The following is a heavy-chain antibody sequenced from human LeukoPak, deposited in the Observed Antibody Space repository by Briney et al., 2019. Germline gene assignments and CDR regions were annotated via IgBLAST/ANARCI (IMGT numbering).Heavy chain of an antibody. CDR2: IIHSGSP. Sequence: SETLSLTCTVSGGSINSSSFSWGWIRQSPGKGLEWIASIIHSGSPYYNPSLKSRVTMSLDTSKNQFSLNLKSVTAADTAVYYCASPVQGIFSSWGQGTPVTASS. CDR3: ASPVQGIFSS. CDR1: GGSINSSSFS. J-gene: IGHJ5*02. D-gene: IGHD3-10*01. V-gene: IGHV4-39*07.